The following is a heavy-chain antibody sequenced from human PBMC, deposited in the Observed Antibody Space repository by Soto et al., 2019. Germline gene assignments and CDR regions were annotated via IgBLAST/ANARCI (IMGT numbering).Heavy chain of an antibody. D-gene: IGHD3-3*01. J-gene: IGHJ5*02. V-gene: IGHV1-2*04. Sequence: ASVKVSCKASGYTFTGHYMHWLRQSPGQGLEWMGWINPNSGGTNYAQKFQGWVTMTRDTSISTAYMELSRLRSDDTAVYYCARDTAAGDFWSGYYENWFDPWGQGTLVTVSS. CDR2: INPNSGGT. CDR1: GYTFTGHY. CDR3: ARDTAAGDFWSGYYENWFDP.